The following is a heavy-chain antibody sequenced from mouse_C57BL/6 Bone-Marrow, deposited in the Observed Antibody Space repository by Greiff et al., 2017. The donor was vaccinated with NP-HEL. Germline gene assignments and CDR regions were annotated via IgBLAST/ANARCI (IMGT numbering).Heavy chain of an antibody. CDR2: INSDGGST. V-gene: IGHV5-2*01. CDR3: ARRGYYGSLLDY. D-gene: IGHD1-1*01. Sequence: EVHLVESGGGLVQPGESLKLSCESNEYEFPSHDMSWVRKTPETRLELVAAINSDGGSTYYPDTMERRFIISRDNTKKTLYLQMSSLRTEDTALYYCARRGYYGSLLDYWGQGTTLTVSS. J-gene: IGHJ2*01. CDR1: EYEFPSHD.